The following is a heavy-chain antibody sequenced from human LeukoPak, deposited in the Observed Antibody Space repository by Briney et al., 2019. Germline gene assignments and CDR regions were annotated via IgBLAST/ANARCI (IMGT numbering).Heavy chain of an antibody. CDR1: GGSISSYY. CDR3: ARRNDFGI. Sequence: SETLSLTCAVSGGSISSYYWSWIRQPPGKGLEWIGYIYYSGSTNYNPSLKSRVTVSIDTSKNQFSLKLTSVTAADTAVYYCARRNDFGIWGQGTMVTVSS. J-gene: IGHJ3*02. V-gene: IGHV4-59*08. CDR2: IYYSGST.